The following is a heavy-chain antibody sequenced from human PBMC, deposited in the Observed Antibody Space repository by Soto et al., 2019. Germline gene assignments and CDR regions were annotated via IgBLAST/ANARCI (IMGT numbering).Heavy chain of an antibody. J-gene: IGHJ5*02. V-gene: IGHV4-31*03. D-gene: IGHD2-2*01. Sequence: TLSLTCTVSGGSISSGGYYWSWIRQHPGKGLEWIGYIYYSGSTYYNPSLKSRVTISVDTSKNQFSLKLSSVTAADTAVYYCARGDCISTSCYGAYWFDPWGQGTLVTVSS. CDR3: ARGDCISTSCYGAYWFDP. CDR2: IYYSGST. CDR1: GGSISSGGYY.